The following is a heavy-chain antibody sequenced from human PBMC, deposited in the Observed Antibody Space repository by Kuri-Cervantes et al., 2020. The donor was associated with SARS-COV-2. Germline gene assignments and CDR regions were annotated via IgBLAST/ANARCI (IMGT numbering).Heavy chain of an antibody. CDR3: ANQIYTIAAAGISFDY. J-gene: IGHJ4*02. CDR2: ISWNSGSI. Sequence: SLKISCAASGFTFDDYAMHWVRQAPGKGLEWVSGISWNSGSIGYADSVKGRFTISRDNSKNTLYLQMNSLRAEDTAVYYCANQIYTIAAAGISFDYWGQGTLVTVSS. D-gene: IGHD6-13*01. CDR1: GFTFDDYA. V-gene: IGHV3-9*01.